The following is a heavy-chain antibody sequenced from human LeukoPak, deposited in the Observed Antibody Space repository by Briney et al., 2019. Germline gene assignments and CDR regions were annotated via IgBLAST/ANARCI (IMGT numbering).Heavy chain of an antibody. V-gene: IGHV3-30-3*02. Sequence: PXGSLRLSCAASGFTFSSYAMGWVRQAPGKGVGWVGVISYDGSNKYYAASVKGRFTISRDNSKNTLYLQMNSLRAEDTAVYYCARTPSLIAAAGTGFDYWGQGTLVTVSS. CDR2: ISYDGSNK. CDR1: GFTFSSYA. CDR3: ARTPSLIAAAGTGFDY. J-gene: IGHJ4*02. D-gene: IGHD6-13*01.